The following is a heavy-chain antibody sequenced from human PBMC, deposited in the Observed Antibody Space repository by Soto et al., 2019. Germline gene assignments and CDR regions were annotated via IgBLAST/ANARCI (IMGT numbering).Heavy chain of an antibody. D-gene: IGHD1-7*01. CDR2: IYFSGST. CDR1: GDSVSSGFYY. Sequence: QVQLQESGPGLVKPSETLSLTCTVSGDSVSSGFYYWNWIRQPPGKGLEWIGYIYFSGSTNYNPSLQSRLIISPDASKNKFSPRLNSVTAADTAVYYCATDPITGTGGHNSYYGMNVWGQGTTFTISS. J-gene: IGHJ6*02. CDR3: ATDPITGTGGHNSYYGMNV. V-gene: IGHV4-61*01.